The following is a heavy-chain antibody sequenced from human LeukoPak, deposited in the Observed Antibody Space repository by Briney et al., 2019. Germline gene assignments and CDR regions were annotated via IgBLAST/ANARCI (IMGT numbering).Heavy chain of an antibody. D-gene: IGHD3-10*01. Sequence: GGSLRLSCAASGFSLSNYWMSWVRQAPGKGLEWVANINQDGSDKYYVDSAMGRFTISKDNAKNSVYLQMNSLRPEDTAIYYCAWYGVTHGLDVWGQGTTVTVSS. V-gene: IGHV3-7*01. CDR2: INQDGSDK. J-gene: IGHJ6*02. CDR3: AWYGVTHGLDV. CDR1: GFSLSNYW.